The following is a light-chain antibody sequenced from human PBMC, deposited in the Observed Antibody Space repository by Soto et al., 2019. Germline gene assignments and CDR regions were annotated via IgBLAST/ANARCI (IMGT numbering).Light chain of an antibody. V-gene: IGKV1-33*01. CDR3: QQYYGLPPIT. Sequence: DIQMTQSPSSLSASIGDRVTITCQASQNITNNLSWYQQKPGKAPNLLIYHASKLAKGVTSRFSGSGSGTDFSFIITSLQRGDLATYCCQQYYGLPPITFGQGTRLEIK. CDR1: QNITNN. J-gene: IGKJ5*01. CDR2: HAS.